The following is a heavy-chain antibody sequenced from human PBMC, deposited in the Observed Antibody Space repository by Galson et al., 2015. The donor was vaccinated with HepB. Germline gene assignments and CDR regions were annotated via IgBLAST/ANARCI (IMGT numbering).Heavy chain of an antibody. V-gene: IGHV3-30*02. CDR1: GFTFSSYG. CDR3: AKVDVVVVAATRPINDY. Sequence: SLRLSCAASGFTFSSYGMHWVRQAPGKGLEWVAFIRYDGSNKYYADSVKGRFTISRDNSKNTLYLQMNSLRAEDTAVYYCAKVDVVVVAATRPINDYWGQGTLVTVSS. J-gene: IGHJ4*02. D-gene: IGHD2-15*01. CDR2: IRYDGSNK.